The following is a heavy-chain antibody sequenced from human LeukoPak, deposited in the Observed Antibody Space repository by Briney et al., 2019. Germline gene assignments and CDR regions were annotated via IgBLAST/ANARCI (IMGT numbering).Heavy chain of an antibody. J-gene: IGHJ4*02. Sequence: TETLSLTCTVSGGSISSYYWSWIRQPPGKGLEWIGYIYYSGSTNYNPSLKSRVTISVDTSKNQFSLKLSSVTAADTAVYYCARVRRYPSYYFDYWGQGTLVTVSS. CDR3: ARVRRYPSYYFDY. V-gene: IGHV4-59*12. CDR1: GGSISSYY. CDR2: IYYSGST. D-gene: IGHD2-2*02.